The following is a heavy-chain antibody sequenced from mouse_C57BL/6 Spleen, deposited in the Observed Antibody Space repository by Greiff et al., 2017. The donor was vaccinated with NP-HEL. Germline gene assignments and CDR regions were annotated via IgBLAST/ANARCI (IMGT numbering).Heavy chain of an antibody. D-gene: IGHD2-4*01. Sequence: DVQLQESGGGLVQPGGSLSLSCAASGFTFTDYYMSWVRQPPGKALEWLGFIRNKANGYTTEYSASVKGRFTISRDNSQSILYLQMNALRAEDSATYYCARSIYYDYDDYAMDYWGQGTSVTVSS. CDR2: IRNKANGYTT. CDR3: ARSIYYDYDDYAMDY. V-gene: IGHV7-3*01. J-gene: IGHJ4*01. CDR1: GFTFTDYY.